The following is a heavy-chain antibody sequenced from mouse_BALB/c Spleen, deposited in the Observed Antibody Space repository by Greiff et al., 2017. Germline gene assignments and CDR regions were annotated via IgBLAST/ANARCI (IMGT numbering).Heavy chain of an antibody. Sequence: EVKLVESGGGLVKPGGSLKLSCAASGFTFSSYTMSWVRQTPEKRLEWVATISSGGSYTYYPDSVKGRFTISRDNAKNTLYLQMSSLKSEDTAMYYCTRDGDGYYPDYWGQGTTLTVSS. J-gene: IGHJ2*01. CDR2: ISSGGSYT. CDR3: TRDGDGYYPDY. CDR1: GFTFSSYT. D-gene: IGHD2-3*01. V-gene: IGHV5-6-4*01.